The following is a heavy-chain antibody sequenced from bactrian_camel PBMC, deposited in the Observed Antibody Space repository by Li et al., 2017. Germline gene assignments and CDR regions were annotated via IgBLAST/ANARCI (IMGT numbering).Heavy chain of an antibody. Sequence: QLVESGGGLVQPGESLRLSCVASGITFSRHDMSWVRQAPGKEVEWVAGITSLPSLFRAASYADSVKGRFTISRDNAKDTLYLQMNSLKPEDSAMYLCAILTYCHGGWNPDQDFGFRGQGTQVTVS. D-gene: IGHD5*01. CDR3: AILTYCHGGWNPDQDFGF. J-gene: IGHJ6*01. CDR2: ITSLPSLFRAA. CDR1: GITFSRHD. V-gene: IGHV3S40*01.